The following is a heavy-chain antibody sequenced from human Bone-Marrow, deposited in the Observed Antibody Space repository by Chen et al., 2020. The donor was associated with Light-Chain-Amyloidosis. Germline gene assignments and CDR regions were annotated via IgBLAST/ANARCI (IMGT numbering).Heavy chain of an antibody. CDR2: IYHSGSV. CDR3: ARGPNVAFDP. D-gene: IGHD3-10*02. V-gene: IGHV4-31*03. Sequence: QVQLQESGPGLVKPSQTQSLSCTVSGGSISSGGYYWSWIRQHPGKGLEWIGFIYHSGSVTYNPSLRSRLTISVDTSRNQFSLKLSSVTAADTAVYYCARGPNVAFDPWGQGTLVTVSS. J-gene: IGHJ5*02. CDR1: GGSISSGGYY.